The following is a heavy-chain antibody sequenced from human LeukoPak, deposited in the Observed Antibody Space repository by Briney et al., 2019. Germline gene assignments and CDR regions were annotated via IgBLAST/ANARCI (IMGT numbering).Heavy chain of an antibody. CDR2: ISSTGTYM. D-gene: IGHD2-8*01. J-gene: IGHJ4*02. Sequence: PGGSLRLSCAASGFAFADFSINWVRQAPGKGLEWVSAISSTGTYMYYADSVRGRFTISRDNAKNTLYLQMTGLTAEDTAVYYCAPRDRHAHWGQGTQVIVSS. CDR1: GFAFADFS. V-gene: IGHV3-21*01. CDR3: APRDRHAH.